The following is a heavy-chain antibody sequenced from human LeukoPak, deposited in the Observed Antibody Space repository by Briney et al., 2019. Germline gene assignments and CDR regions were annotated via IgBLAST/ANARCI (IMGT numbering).Heavy chain of an antibody. J-gene: IGHJ5*02. CDR3: ARDRVNRLRVGATNAWFDP. Sequence: GASVKVSCKASGYTFTGYYMHWVRPAPGQGLEWMGWINPNSGGTNYAQKFQGRVTMTRDTSISTAYMELSRLRSDDTAVYYCARDRVNRLRVGATNAWFDPWGQGTLVTVSS. CDR1: GYTFTGYY. V-gene: IGHV1-2*02. D-gene: IGHD1-26*01. CDR2: INPNSGGT.